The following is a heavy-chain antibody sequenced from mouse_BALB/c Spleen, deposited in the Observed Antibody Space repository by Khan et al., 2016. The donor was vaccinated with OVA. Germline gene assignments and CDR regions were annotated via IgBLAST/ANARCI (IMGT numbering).Heavy chain of an antibody. CDR1: GFTFSSFA. CDR3: ARSLVAYYAMHY. J-gene: IGHJ4*01. CDR2: ISTGGHYT. D-gene: IGHD2-2*01. Sequence: EVELVESGGGIVKPGGSLKLSCSASGFTFSSFAMSWVRQTPEKRLEWVATISTGGHYTFYPDGVTGRLTISRDNARNTGFLQMRRMRSGDTASGYCARSLVAYYAMHYGGQGASVTVAA. V-gene: IGHV5-9-3*01.